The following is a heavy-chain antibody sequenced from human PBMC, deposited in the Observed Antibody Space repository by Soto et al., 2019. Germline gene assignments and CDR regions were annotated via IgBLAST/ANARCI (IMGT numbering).Heavy chain of an antibody. CDR3: ARLKAAVSPY. V-gene: IGHV4-39*01. CDR2: IFYDGYT. CDR1: GDSIIGSPYF. Sequence: SETLSLTCTVSGDSIIGSPYFWVLIRQPPGKRLEWIGSIFYDGYTVYSPSLQSRVTISVDTSKNQFSLRLTSVAAADTARDFCARLKAAVSPYWGQGTLVTVAS. J-gene: IGHJ1*01. D-gene: IGHD6-13*01.